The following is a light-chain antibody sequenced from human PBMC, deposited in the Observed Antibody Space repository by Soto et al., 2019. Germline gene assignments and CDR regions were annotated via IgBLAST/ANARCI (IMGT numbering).Light chain of an antibody. Sequence: EIVMTQSPGTLSVSPGERATLSCRASQSVNSNLAWYQQKVGQAPRLLIYGASTRATGIPARFSGSGSGTEFTLTISRLEPEDFAVYYCHQYGRSPYTFGPGTKVDI. J-gene: IGKJ3*01. CDR1: QSVNSN. CDR2: GAS. V-gene: IGKV3-15*01. CDR3: HQYGRSPYT.